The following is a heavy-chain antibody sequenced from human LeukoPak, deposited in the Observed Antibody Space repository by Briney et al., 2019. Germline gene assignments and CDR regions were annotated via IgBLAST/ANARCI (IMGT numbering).Heavy chain of an antibody. J-gene: IGHJ4*02. Sequence: GGSLRLSCAASGFTFSSYAMHWVRQAPGKGLEWVAVISYDGSNKYYADSVKGRFTISRDNSENTLYLQMNSLRAEDTAVYYCARARTGIFDYWGQGTLVTVSS. CDR2: ISYDGSNK. CDR3: ARARTGIFDY. CDR1: GFTFSSYA. D-gene: IGHD6-13*01. V-gene: IGHV3-30-3*01.